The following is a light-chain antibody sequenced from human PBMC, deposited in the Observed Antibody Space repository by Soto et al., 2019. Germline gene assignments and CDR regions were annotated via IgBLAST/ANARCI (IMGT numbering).Light chain of an antibody. Sequence: DVEMTQSPSSLSASVGDRVTITCQASQNINNYLNWYQQKPGRAPKLLIYDASNLEAGVPSRFRGSGSGTDFTFTISRLQPEDIATYYCQQYENLPTFGQGTRLEIK. J-gene: IGKJ5*01. CDR3: QQYENLPT. CDR1: QNINNY. V-gene: IGKV1-33*01. CDR2: DAS.